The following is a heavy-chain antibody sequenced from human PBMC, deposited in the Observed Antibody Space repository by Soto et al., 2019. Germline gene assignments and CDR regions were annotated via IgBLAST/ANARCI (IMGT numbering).Heavy chain of an antibody. CDR2: ISAYNGNT. CDR3: AREGCVVAAASQIPHFDY. V-gene: IGHV1-18*01. D-gene: IGHD2-2*01. J-gene: IGHJ4*02. Sequence: QVQLVQSGAEVKKPGASVKVSCKASGYTFTSYGISWVRQAPGQGLEWMGWISAYNGNTNNAQKLQGRVTMTTDTXTXTXXMELRGLRSDDTAVYYCAREGCVVAAASQIPHFDYWGKGTLVTVSS. CDR1: GYTFTSYG.